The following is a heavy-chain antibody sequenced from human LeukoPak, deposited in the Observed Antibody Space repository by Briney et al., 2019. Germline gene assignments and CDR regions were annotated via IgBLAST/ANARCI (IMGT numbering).Heavy chain of an antibody. D-gene: IGHD3-3*01. CDR2: ISSSGSTI. Sequence: LSLTCAVYGGSFSGYYWSWIRQPPGKGLEWVSYISSSGSTIYYADSVKGRFTISRDNAKNSLYLQMNSLRAEDTAVYYCARVQRRVVDFDYWGQGTLVTVSS. CDR3: ARVQRRVVDFDY. CDR1: GGSFSGYY. V-gene: IGHV3-11*04. J-gene: IGHJ4*02.